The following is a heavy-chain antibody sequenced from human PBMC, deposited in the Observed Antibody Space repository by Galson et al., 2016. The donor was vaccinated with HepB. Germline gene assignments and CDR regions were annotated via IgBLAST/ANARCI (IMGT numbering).Heavy chain of an antibody. CDR1: GYTFSTDW. CDR3: ARRGGASYGG. V-gene: IGHV5-51*01. D-gene: IGHD1-26*01. Sequence: QSGAEVKKPGESLMISCKGPGYTFSTDWIGWVRQLPGKGLEWMGVIYPHDSDTRYSPSFQGQVTISADKSVSTAYLQWSSLKASDTAMYLCARRGGASYGGWGQGTLVTVSS. CDR2: IYPHDSDT. J-gene: IGHJ4*02.